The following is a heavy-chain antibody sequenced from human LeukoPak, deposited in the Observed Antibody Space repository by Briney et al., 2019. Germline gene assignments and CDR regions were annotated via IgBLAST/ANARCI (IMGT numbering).Heavy chain of an antibody. CDR1: GYTFTGYY. Sequence: ASVKVSCKASGYTFTGYYMHWVRQAPGQGREWMGRINPNSGGTNYAQKFQGRVTMTRDTSISTAYMELSRLRSDDTAVYYCARSVRSFWVTPWTGHMDVWGKGTTVTVSS. D-gene: IGHD2-21*02. CDR3: ARSVRSFWVTPWTGHMDV. J-gene: IGHJ6*03. V-gene: IGHV1-2*06. CDR2: INPNSGGT.